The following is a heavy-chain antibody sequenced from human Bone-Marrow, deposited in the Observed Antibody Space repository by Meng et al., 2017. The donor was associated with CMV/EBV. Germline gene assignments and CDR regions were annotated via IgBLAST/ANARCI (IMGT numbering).Heavy chain of an antibody. CDR1: GFTFGDYV. J-gene: IGHJ4*02. V-gene: IGHV3-49*04. CDR2: IRSKAYGGTT. D-gene: IGHD2-21*01. CDR3: ARDFYSGLNYIDF. Sequence: GESLKISCTASGFTFGDYVMSWVRQAPGKGLEWVGFIRSKAYGGTTEYAASVKGRFTISRDDSKSIAYLQMNSLKTEDTAVYYCARDFYSGLNYIDFWGQGTLVTVSS.